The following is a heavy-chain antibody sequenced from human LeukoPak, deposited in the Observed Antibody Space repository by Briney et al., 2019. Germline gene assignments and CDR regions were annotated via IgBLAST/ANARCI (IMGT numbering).Heavy chain of an antibody. V-gene: IGHV1-69*04. J-gene: IGHJ3*02. Sequence: SVKVSCKASGGTFSSYAISWVRQAPGQGLEWMGRTIPILGIANYAQKFQGRVTITADKSTSTAYMELGSLRSEDTAVYYCARDGGPPTSVEMATIWPRAFDIWGQGTMVTVSS. CDR3: ARDGGPPTSVEMATIWPRAFDI. CDR2: TIPILGIA. CDR1: GGTFSSYA. D-gene: IGHD5-24*01.